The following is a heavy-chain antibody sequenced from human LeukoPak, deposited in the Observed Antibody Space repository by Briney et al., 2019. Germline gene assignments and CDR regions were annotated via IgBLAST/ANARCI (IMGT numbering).Heavy chain of an antibody. CDR3: ARDCPCGGSTSCLTLPDYYYMDV. D-gene: IGHD2-2*01. Sequence: GGSLRLSCAASGFDFSTQWMSWVRQAPGKGLEWVAIVNQGATQKYYVDSVKGRFTISRDNAENSLYLQMNSLRADDTAVYYCARDCPCGGSTSCLTLPDYYYMDVWGKGTTVTVSS. CDR1: GFDFSTQW. CDR2: VNQGATQK. J-gene: IGHJ6*03. V-gene: IGHV3-7*01.